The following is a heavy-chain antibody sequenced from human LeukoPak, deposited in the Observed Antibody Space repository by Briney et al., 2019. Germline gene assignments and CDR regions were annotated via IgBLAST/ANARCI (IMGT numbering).Heavy chain of an antibody. Sequence: ASVKVSGTASGYTLTSYCMHWERQAPGQGLEWMGIINPSGGSTSYAQKFQGRVTMTRDTSTSTVYMELSSLRSEDTAVYYCARAGYYYGSGSSSNWFDPWGQGTLVTVSS. CDR2: INPSGGST. V-gene: IGHV1-46*01. CDR1: GYTLTSYC. J-gene: IGHJ5*02. CDR3: ARAGYYYGSGSSSNWFDP. D-gene: IGHD3-10*01.